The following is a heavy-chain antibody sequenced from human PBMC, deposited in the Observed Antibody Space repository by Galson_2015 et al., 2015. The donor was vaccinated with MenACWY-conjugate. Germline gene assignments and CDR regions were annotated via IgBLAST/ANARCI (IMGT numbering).Heavy chain of an antibody. CDR2: INAGNGNT. CDR3: ARNPKVMMRRGAGWFDP. Sequence: SVKVSCKASGSTFSNYAMHWLRQAPGQRLEWMGWINAGNGNTKYAQKFQGKVTMTRDTSASTAYMELSSLTSEDTAVYYCARNPKVMMRRGAGWFDPWGQGTLVVVSA. J-gene: IGHJ5*02. CDR1: GSTFSNYA. V-gene: IGHV1-3*01. D-gene: IGHD3-10*01.